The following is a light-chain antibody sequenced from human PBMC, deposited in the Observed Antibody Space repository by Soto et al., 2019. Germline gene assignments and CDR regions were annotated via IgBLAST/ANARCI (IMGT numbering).Light chain of an antibody. Sequence: QAVVTQPPAASGTPGQTVTISCSGSSTNIETNYVYWYQQLPGTAPKLLIYRDHQRPSGVPDRFSGSKSGTSASLAISGLXXXXEADYYCAVWDHSLSGRVFGGGTKLTVL. CDR2: RDH. CDR1: STNIETNY. J-gene: IGLJ3*02. CDR3: AVWDHSLSGRV. V-gene: IGLV1-47*01.